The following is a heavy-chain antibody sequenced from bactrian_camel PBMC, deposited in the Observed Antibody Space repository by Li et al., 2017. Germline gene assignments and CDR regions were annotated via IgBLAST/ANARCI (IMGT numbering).Heavy chain of an antibody. CDR2: IDSDGET. CDR1: GSAYNNAC. J-gene: IGHJ4*01. V-gene: IGHV3S9*01. Sequence: VQLVESGGGSVQAGGSLRLSCAASGSAYNNACMGWIRQVSGKEREGVASIDSDGETTYADSVKGRFTISKDNAKNSVYLQMNSLKLEDTAMYYCAADFGPYCSGSYLARRANFEGQGTQVTVS. D-gene: IGHD2*01.